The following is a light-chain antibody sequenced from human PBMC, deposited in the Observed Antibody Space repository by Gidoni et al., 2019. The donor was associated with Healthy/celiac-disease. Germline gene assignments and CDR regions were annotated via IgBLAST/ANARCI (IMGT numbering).Light chain of an antibody. J-gene: IGKJ1*01. CDR3: QQSYSTPPWT. CDR2: AAS. CDR1: QSISSY. Sequence: DIQMTQSPSSLSASVGDRVTITCRASQSISSYLNWYQQKPGKAPKLLIYAASSLQRGVPSRFSGSGSGTDFTLTISSLQPEDFATYYCQQSYSTPPWTFXXXTRVEIK. V-gene: IGKV1-39*01.